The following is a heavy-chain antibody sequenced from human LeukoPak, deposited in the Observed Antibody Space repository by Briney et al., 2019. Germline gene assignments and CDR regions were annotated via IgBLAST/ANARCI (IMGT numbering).Heavy chain of an antibody. CDR3: ARAGRSPRYCTNGVCSEFDY. V-gene: IGHV1-18*01. J-gene: IGHJ4*02. D-gene: IGHD2-8*01. CDR2: INPNSGGT. CDR1: GYTFTSYG. Sequence: GASVKVSCKASGYTFTSYGINWVRQAPGQGLEWMGWINPNSGGTNYAQKFQGRVTITADKSTSTAYMELSSLRSEDTAVYYCARAGRSPRYCTNGVCSEFDYWGQGTLVTVSS.